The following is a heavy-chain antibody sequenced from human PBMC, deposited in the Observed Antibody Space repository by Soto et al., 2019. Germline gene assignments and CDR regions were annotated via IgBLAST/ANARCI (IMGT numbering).Heavy chain of an antibody. V-gene: IGHV3-23*01. D-gene: IGHD4-17*01. CDR2: ISGSGGST. Sequence: GGSLRLSCAASGFTFSSYAMSWVRQAPGKGLEWVSAISGSGGSTYYADSVKGRFTISRDNSKNTLYLQMNSLRAEDTAVYYCAKGDYEAYYYYGMDVWGQGTTVTVSS. J-gene: IGHJ6*02. CDR3: AKGDYEAYYYYGMDV. CDR1: GFTFSSYA.